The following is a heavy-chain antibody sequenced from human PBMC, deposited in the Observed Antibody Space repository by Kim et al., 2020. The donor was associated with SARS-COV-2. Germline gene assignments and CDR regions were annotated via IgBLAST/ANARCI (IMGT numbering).Heavy chain of an antibody. Sequence: TVYTSDMKERFSISRDDSVNTLYLQMTTLKSEDTAVYFCSAGLRKTDTDSWGQGTLVTVSS. CDR3: SAGLRKTDTDS. CDR2: T. V-gene: IGHV3-15*01. J-gene: IGHJ4*02. D-gene: IGHD4-17*01.